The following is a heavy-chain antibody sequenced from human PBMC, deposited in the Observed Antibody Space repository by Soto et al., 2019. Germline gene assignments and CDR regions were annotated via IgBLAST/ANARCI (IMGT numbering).Heavy chain of an antibody. V-gene: IGHV2-5*02. CDR1: GFSLSTSGVS. J-gene: IGHJ3*02. CDR2: IYWDDDK. CDR3: AHRVVGEDAFDI. Sequence: QITLKESGPTLVKPTQTLTLTCTLSGFSLSTSGVSVCWIRQPPGKALEWLALIYWDDDKRYNPSLMDRLTITNDTTKSQVVIIMTNMDPMDTATYYCAHRVVGEDAFDIWGQGTLITVSS.